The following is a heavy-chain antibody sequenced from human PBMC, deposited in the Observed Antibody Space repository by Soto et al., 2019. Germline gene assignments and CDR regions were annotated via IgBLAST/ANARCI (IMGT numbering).Heavy chain of an antibody. D-gene: IGHD6-6*01. CDR1: RGSLSGYD. CDR2: ISPSGTT. CDR3: ARAPKVSGSAQTRPDF. J-gene: IGHJ4*02. V-gene: IGHV4-34*01. Sequence: SETLSLTCSLYRGSLSGYDWSWIRQPPGKGLEWIGEISPSGTTNYSPSLKSRVSISVDTSKNQFSLNLTSLTAADTAVYYCARAPKVSGSAQTRPDFWGQGSLVTVS.